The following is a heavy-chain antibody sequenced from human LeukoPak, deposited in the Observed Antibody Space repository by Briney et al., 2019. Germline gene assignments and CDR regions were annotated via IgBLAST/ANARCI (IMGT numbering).Heavy chain of an antibody. CDR2: INSDGTGT. Sequence: GGSLRLSCAASGFTFSSYWIHWVRQAPGKGLVWVSRINSDGTGTTYADSVKGRFTISRDNAKNTLYLQMNSLRAEDTAVYYCARGRFGVVTLGYMDVWGKGTTVSVSS. V-gene: IGHV3-74*01. D-gene: IGHD3-3*01. CDR1: GFTFSSYW. J-gene: IGHJ6*03. CDR3: ARGRFGVVTLGYMDV.